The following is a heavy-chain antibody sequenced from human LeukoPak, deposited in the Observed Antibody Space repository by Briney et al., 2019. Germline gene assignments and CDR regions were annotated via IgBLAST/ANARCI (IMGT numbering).Heavy chain of an antibody. CDR3: AKSDGYSYGNDY. D-gene: IGHD5-18*01. Sequence: GGSLRLSCAASGFSFSTSGMHWVRQTPLKGLEWVAYIRFDGSNKYYADSVKGRFTISRDNSKNTLYLQMNSLRAEDTAVYYCAKSDGYSYGNDYWGQGTLVTVSS. V-gene: IGHV3-30*02. CDR1: GFSFSTSG. CDR2: IRFDGSNK. J-gene: IGHJ4*02.